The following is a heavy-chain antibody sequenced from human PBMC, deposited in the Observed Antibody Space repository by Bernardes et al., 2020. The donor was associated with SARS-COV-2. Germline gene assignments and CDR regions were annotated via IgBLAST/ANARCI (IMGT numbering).Heavy chain of an antibody. Sequence: WGSLRLSCAASGISFSSYDMTWVRQAPGKGLEWVSGISGSGGSTYYADSVEGRFSISRDNFKNTLYLQMNTLRAEDTAVYYCATQKGSRYLGNYFDYWGQGTLVSVSS. CDR1: GISFSSYD. J-gene: IGHJ4*02. V-gene: IGHV3-23*01. CDR2: ISGSGGST. CDR3: ATQKGSRYLGNYFDY. D-gene: IGHD3-3*01.